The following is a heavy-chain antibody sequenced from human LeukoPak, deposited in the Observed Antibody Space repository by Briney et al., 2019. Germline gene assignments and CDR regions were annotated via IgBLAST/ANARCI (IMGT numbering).Heavy chain of an antibody. J-gene: IGHJ4*02. CDR1: GFTFSTYW. CDR3: ARYCSGGSCWDS. V-gene: IGHV3-7*01. D-gene: IGHD2-15*01. Sequence: PGGSLRLSCAASGFTFSTYWMNWVRQAPGKGLEWVANIKHDGSEEYYMDSVKGRFTISRDNAKNSLYLQMNSLRAEDTAVYYCARYCSGGSCWDSWGQGTLVTVSS. CDR2: IKHDGSEE.